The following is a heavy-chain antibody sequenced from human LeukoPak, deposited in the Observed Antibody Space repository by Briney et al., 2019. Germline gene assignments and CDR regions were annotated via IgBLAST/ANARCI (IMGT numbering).Heavy chain of an antibody. CDR3: ARVSYDYVWGSYQHFDY. J-gene: IGHJ4*02. Sequence: SETLSLTCTVSGGSISSYYWSWIRQPPGKGLEWIGYIYYSGSTNYNPSLKSRVTISVGTSKNQFSLKLSSVTAADTAVYYCARVSYDYVWGSYQHFDYWGQGTLVTVSS. CDR1: GGSISSYY. V-gene: IGHV4-59*01. D-gene: IGHD3-16*02. CDR2: IYYSGST.